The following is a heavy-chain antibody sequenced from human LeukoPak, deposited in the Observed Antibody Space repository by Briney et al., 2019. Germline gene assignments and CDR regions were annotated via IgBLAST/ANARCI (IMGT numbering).Heavy chain of an antibody. CDR2: ISAYNGNT. Sequence: ASVKVSCKASGYTFTSYGVSWVRQAPGQGLEWMGWISAYNGNTNYAQKLQGRVTMTTDTSTSTAYMELRSLRSDDTAVYYCACFYYGSGSYQNYFDYWGQGTLVTVSS. CDR3: ACFYYGSGSYQNYFDY. J-gene: IGHJ4*02. CDR1: GYTFTSYG. D-gene: IGHD3-10*01. V-gene: IGHV1-18*01.